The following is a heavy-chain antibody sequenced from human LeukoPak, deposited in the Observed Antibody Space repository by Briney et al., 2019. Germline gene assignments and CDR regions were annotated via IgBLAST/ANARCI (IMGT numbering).Heavy chain of an antibody. CDR2: IYYGGSA. CDR1: AGSTSSSSSY. Sequence: SETLSLSCTVSAGSTSSSSSYWGWIRQPPGKGLEWIGSIYYGGSAYYNPSLKSRVTISVDTSKNQFSLKLNSVTAADTAVYDCAREVNARGVYFFDYWGQGTLVTVSS. V-gene: IGHV4-39*07. J-gene: IGHJ4*02. CDR3: AREVNARGVYFFDY. D-gene: IGHD2-8*01.